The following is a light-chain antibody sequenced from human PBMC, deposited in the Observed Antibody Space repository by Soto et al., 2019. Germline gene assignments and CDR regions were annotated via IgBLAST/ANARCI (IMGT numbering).Light chain of an antibody. CDR3: QQYGSSPWT. CDR1: QSVSSSY. J-gene: IGKJ1*01. Sequence: EIVLTQSPGTLSLSPGERATLSCRDSQSVSSSYLAWYQQKPGQAPRPLIYGASSRAIGIPDRFGGSGSGTDFTLTISRLEPEDFAVYYCQQYGSSPWTLGQGTKWIS. CDR2: GAS. V-gene: IGKV3-20*01.